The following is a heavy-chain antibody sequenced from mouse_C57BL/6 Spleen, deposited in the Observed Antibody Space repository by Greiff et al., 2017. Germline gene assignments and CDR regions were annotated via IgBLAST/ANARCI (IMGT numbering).Heavy chain of an antibody. CDR3: ARQGEDGYYWYFDV. CDR1: GFTFSDYY. D-gene: IGHD2-3*01. V-gene: IGHV5-12*01. Sequence: VQLKESGGGLVQPGGSLKLSCAASGFTFSDYYMYWVRQTPEKRLEWVAYISNGGGSTYYPDTVKGRFTISRDNAKNTLYLQMSRLKSEDTAMYYCARQGEDGYYWYFDVWGTGTTVTVSS. CDR2: ISNGGGST. J-gene: IGHJ1*03.